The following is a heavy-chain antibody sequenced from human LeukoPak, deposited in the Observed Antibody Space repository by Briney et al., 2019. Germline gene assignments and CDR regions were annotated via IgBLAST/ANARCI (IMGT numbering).Heavy chain of an antibody. J-gene: IGHJ4*02. CDR1: GGSVDSNY. V-gene: IGHV4-59*02. Sequence: PSETLSLTCTVSGGSVDSNYWSWIRQPPGKGLEWIGYIYHSGSTYYNPSLKSRVTISVDRSKNQFSLKLSSVTAADTAVYYCARGYYDSSGWIDYWGQGTLVTVSS. CDR2: IYHSGST. D-gene: IGHD3-22*01. CDR3: ARGYYDSSGWIDY.